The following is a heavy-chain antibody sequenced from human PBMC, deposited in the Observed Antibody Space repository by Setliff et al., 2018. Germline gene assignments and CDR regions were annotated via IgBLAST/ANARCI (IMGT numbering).Heavy chain of an antibody. CDR2: VYYSGTT. CDR3: ARHDARGYYYYMDV. CDR1: GDSISDASI. D-gene: IGHD3-10*01. V-gene: IGHV4-38-2*02. J-gene: IGHJ6*03. Sequence: SETLSLTCTVSGDSISDASIMAWIRQPPGKGLEFIGYVYYSGTTYYNPSLKSPVTISIDTSKNQFSLKLSSVTAADTAIYYCARHDARGYYYYMDVWGEGTTVTVSS.